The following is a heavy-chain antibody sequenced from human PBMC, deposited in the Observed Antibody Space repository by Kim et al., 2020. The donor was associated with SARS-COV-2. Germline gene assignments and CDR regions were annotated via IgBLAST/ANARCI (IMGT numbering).Heavy chain of an antibody. CDR3: ARERFEN. V-gene: IGHV3-30*12. Sequence: GGSLRLSCVASGFNFNTSAMHWVRQAPGKGLEWVAGIYYDGRTKYYREAVKGRFTVSRDNSKNTVYLQMNSLRADDTATYYCARERFENWGQGTQVTISS. CDR2: IYYDGRTK. CDR1: GFNFNTSA. D-gene: IGHD3-3*01. J-gene: IGHJ4*02.